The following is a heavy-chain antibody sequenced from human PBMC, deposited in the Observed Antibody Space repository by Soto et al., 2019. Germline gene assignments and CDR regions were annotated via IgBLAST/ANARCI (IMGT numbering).Heavy chain of an antibody. CDR2: ISWNSGTI. CDR3: AKGQWLNSYYFDY. CDR1: GFTFDDYV. D-gene: IGHD6-19*01. Sequence: GGSLRLSCAASGFTFDDYVLHWVRQAPGKGLEWVSGISWNSGTIVYADSVRGRFTISRDNAKNSLYLQMNSLRAEDTALYYCAKGQWLNSYYFDYWGQGTLVTVSS. V-gene: IGHV3-9*01. J-gene: IGHJ4*02.